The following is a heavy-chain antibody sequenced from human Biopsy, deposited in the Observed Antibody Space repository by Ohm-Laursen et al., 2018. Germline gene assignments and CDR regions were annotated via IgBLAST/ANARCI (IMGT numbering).Heavy chain of an antibody. CDR2: LDSDGTFI. D-gene: IGHD3-3*02. V-gene: IGHV3-74*01. CDR1: GFAFRRYW. J-gene: IGHJ4*02. Sequence: GSLRLSFSASGFAFRRYWMYWLRQGPGKGLEWVSRLDSDGTFINYADSVKGRFTISRDNAKNTLYLQMNDLRAEYTGVYYYGSSFHLDYWGRGTLVTVSS. CDR3: GSSFHLDY.